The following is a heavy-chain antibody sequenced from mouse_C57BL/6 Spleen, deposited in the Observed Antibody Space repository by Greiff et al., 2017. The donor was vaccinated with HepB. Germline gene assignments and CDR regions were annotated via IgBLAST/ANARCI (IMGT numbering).Heavy chain of an antibody. Sequence: EVMLVESGGGLVKPGGSLKLSCAASGFTFSDYGMHWVRQAPEKGLEWVAYISSGSSTIYYADTVKGRFTISIENAKNTLFLQMTSLGSEDTAMYYCANYDGAYWGQGTLVTVSA. CDR3: ANYDGAY. J-gene: IGHJ3*01. D-gene: IGHD2-3*01. CDR1: GFTFSDYG. CDR2: ISSGSSTI. V-gene: IGHV5-17*01.